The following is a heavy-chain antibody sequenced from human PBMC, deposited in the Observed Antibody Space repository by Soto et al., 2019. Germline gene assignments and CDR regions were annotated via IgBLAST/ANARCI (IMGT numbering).Heavy chain of an antibody. CDR1: GFTFSSYA. CDR3: ARESGVRGSRFDY. V-gene: IGHV3-30-3*01. CDR2: ISYDGSNK. J-gene: IGHJ4*02. D-gene: IGHD2-15*01. Sequence: QVQLVESGGGVVQPGRSLRLSCAASGFTFSSYAMHWVRQAPGKGLEWVAVISYDGSNKYYADSVKGRFTISRDNSKNTLCLQMNSLRAEDTAVYYCARESGVRGSRFDYWGQGTLVTVSS.